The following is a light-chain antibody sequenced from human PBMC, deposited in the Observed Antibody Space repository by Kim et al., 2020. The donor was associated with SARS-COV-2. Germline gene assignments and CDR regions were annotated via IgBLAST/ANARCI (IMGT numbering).Light chain of an antibody. V-gene: IGKV4-1*01. CDR2: WAS. J-gene: IGKJ2*03. CDR3: QQYYSTPPS. CDR1: HTVLYNSNNKNY. Sequence: RATLNCKPSHTVLYNSNNKNYLAWYQQKPGQAPKLLIYWASIRESGVSDRFSGSGSETDFTLTISSLQAEDVAVYYCQQYYSTPPSFGQGTKLEI.